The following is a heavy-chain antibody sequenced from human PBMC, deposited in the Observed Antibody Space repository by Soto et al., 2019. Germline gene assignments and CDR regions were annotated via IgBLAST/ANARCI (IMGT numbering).Heavy chain of an antibody. V-gene: IGHV3-23*01. Sequence: EVQLLESGGGLVQPGGSLRLSCAASGFTFSSYAMRWVRQAPGKGLEWVSAISGSGDSTYYADSVKGRFTTSRDNAKNTLDLQMNSLRAEDTAVYYCAIRGSGSYYDYWGQGTLVTVSS. CDR3: AIRGSGSYYDY. J-gene: IGHJ4*02. CDR2: ISGSGDST. D-gene: IGHD1-26*01. CDR1: GFTFSSYA.